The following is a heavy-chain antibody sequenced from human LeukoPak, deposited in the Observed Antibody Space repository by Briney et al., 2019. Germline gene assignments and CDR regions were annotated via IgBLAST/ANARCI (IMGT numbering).Heavy chain of an antibody. CDR2: IFYSGRT. J-gene: IGHJ4*02. CDR1: GGSISSYY. Sequence: SETLSLTCTVSGGSISSYYWNWIRQPPGKGLEYIGYIFYSGRTNYNPSLKSRVTISVDTSKNWFSLRLTSVTAEDTAVYYCAKVPILLLFGGDYWGQGTLVTVSS. CDR3: AKVPILLLFGGDY. V-gene: IGHV4-59*01. D-gene: IGHD3-10*01.